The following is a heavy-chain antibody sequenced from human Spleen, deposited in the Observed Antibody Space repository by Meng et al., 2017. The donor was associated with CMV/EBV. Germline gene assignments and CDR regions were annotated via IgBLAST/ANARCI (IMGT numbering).Heavy chain of an antibody. CDR1: GFTFSGYS. D-gene: IGHD3-10*01. CDR2: ISSTSSYI. J-gene: IGHJ5*02. Sequence: LRLSCDASGFTFSGYSMKWVRQARGKELEWDSHISSTSSYICYADSLKGRFTISRDNSKNTLYLQMNSLRAEDTAVYYCAKVSLGFGTWGQGTLVTVSS. V-gene: IGHV3-21*04. CDR3: AKVSLGFGT.